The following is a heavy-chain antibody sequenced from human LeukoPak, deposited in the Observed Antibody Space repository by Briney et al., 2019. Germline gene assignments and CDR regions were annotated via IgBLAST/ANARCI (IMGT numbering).Heavy chain of an antibody. CDR3: AKVFDRYSGSYFGFDY. CDR1: GFTFDDYA. CDR2: ISWDGGST. J-gene: IGHJ4*02. V-gene: IGHV3-43D*03. D-gene: IGHD1-26*01. Sequence: GGSLRLSCAASGFTFDDYARHWVRQAPGKGLEWVSLISWDGGSTYYADSVKGRFTISRDNSKNSLYLQMNSLRAEDTALYYCAKVFDRYSGSYFGFDYWGQGTLVTVSS.